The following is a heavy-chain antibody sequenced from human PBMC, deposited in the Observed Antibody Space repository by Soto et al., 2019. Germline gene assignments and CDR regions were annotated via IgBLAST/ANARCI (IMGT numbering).Heavy chain of an antibody. J-gene: IGHJ6*02. CDR1: GFTFSSYW. CDR3: ARVYRYDILTGYYFYGMDV. V-gene: IGHV3-74*01. D-gene: IGHD3-9*01. Sequence: GSLRLSCAASGFTFSSYWMHWVRQAPGKGLVWVSRINSDGSSTSYADSVKGRFTISRDNAKNTLYLQMNSLRAEDTAVYYCARVYRYDILTGYYFYGMDVWGQGTTVTVSS. CDR2: INSDGSST.